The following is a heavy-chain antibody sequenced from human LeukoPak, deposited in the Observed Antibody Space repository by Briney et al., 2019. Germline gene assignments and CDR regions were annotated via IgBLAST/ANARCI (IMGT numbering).Heavy chain of an antibody. Sequence: GGSLRLSCAASGFTFNSYAMNCVRQAPGKGLKWVSSVHSDGNTYYADSVKGRFSISRDNAKNSLYLQMNSLRAEDTAVYYCARQYSYGSRAFDYWGQGTLVTVSS. CDR3: ARQYSYGSRAFDY. CDR1: GFTFNSYA. D-gene: IGHD5-18*01. CDR2: VHSDGNT. V-gene: IGHV3-21*04. J-gene: IGHJ4*02.